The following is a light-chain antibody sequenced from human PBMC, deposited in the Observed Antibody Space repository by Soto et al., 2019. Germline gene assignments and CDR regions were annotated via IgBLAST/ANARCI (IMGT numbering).Light chain of an antibody. Sequence: DIQMTQSPSSLSASLGDRVTISCRASQSFSNNLNWYQQKAGKAPKLLIYGASSLQSGVPSRFSGSRAGTDFTLTISSLVPEDFATYYCQQTYSTPWTCGQGTKVEIK. CDR1: QSFSNN. J-gene: IGKJ1*01. V-gene: IGKV1-39*01. CDR3: QQTYSTPWT. CDR2: GAS.